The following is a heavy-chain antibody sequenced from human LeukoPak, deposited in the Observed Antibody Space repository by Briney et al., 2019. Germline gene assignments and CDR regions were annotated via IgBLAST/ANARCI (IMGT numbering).Heavy chain of an antibody. J-gene: IGHJ4*02. Sequence: GGSLRLSCAASGFTLSDYYMSWIRQAPGKGLEWVSYISSSTYTNYADSVKGRFTISRDDAKNSMYLQMKSRRAEDTAVYYCARISGSYVFDYWGQGTLVTVSS. V-gene: IGHV3-11*03. D-gene: IGHD1-26*01. CDR2: ISSSTYT. CDR3: ARISGSYVFDY. CDR1: GFTLSDYY.